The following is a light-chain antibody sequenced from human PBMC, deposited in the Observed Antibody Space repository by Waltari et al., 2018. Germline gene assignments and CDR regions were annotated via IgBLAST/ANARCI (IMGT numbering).Light chain of an antibody. V-gene: IGKV1-27*01. J-gene: IGKJ2*03. CDR2: GAS. Sequence: DIQMTQSPSSLSASVGDRVTVTCRASQGINKGLIWYQQKPGKAPTLLIYGASSWQTGVSSRFSGSGSETDFTLTITSLQPEDVATYYCQQDYTTPFSFGQGTQVVIK. CDR3: QQDYTTPFS. CDR1: QGINKG.